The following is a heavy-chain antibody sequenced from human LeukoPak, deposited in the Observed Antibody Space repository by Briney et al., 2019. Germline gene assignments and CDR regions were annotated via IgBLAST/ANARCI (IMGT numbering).Heavy chain of an antibody. J-gene: IGHJ5*02. CDR3: ARRGYSYGDGWFDP. D-gene: IGHD5-18*01. CDR2: IVVGSGNT. Sequence: SVKVSCKASGFTFTSSAMQWVRQARGQRLEWIGWIVVGSGNTNYAQKFQERVTITRDMSTSTAYMELSSLRSEDTAVYYCARRGYSYGDGWFDPWGQGTLVTVSS. V-gene: IGHV1-58*02. CDR1: GFTFTSSA.